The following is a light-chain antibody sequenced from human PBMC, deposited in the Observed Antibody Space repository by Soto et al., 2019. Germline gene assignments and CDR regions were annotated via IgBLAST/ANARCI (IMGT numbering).Light chain of an antibody. CDR3: QQYDSYSYVT. J-gene: IGKJ1*01. CDR1: QSISRW. CDR2: DAS. Sequence: DIQMTQSPSTLSASVGDRVTITCRASQSISRWLAWYQQKPGKAPKLLIYDASHLPSGVPSRFSGSSSGTEFTLTITSLQPDDFATYYCQQYDSYSYVTFGQGTKVEIK. V-gene: IGKV1-5*01.